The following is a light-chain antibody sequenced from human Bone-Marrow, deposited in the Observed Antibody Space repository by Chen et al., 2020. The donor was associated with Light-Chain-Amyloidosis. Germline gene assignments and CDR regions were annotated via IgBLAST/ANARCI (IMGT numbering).Light chain of an antibody. J-gene: IGLJ3*02. CDR2: DDS. CDR3: QVWDRSSDRPV. V-gene: IGLV3-21*02. CDR1: NIGSTS. Sequence: SYVLPQPSSVSGPPGQTATIACGGNNIGSTSVHWYQQTPGQAPLLVVYDDSDRPSGIPERLSGSNSGNTATLTISRVEAGDEADYYCQVWDRSSDRPVFGGGTKLTVL.